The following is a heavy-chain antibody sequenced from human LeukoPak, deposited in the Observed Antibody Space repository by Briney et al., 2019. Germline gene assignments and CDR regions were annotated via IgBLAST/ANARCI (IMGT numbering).Heavy chain of an antibody. Sequence: GGSLRLSCAASGFTVSTNYMAWVRQAPGKGLEWVANIKQDGSEKYYVDSVKGRFTISRDNAKNSLFLQMNSLRADDTAVYHCLMSLTAHYYSGLDVWGQGTTVTVSS. V-gene: IGHV3-7*02. J-gene: IGHJ6*02. CDR3: LMSLTAHYYSGLDV. D-gene: IGHD2-21*02. CDR1: GFTVSTNY. CDR2: IKQDGSEK.